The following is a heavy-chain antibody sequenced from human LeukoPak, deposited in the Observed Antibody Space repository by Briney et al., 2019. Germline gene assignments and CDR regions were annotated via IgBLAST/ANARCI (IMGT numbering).Heavy chain of an antibody. Sequence: GAAVKVSCMASGYSFTRYGISWVRQAPGQGLEWMGWISAYNGNINYAQKLQGRVTMTTDTSTSTADMELRSLRSDDTAVYYRAREFGSGSGPAGFDYWGQGTLVTVSS. CDR3: AREFGSGSGPAGFDY. CDR1: GYSFTRYG. V-gene: IGHV1-18*01. J-gene: IGHJ4*02. D-gene: IGHD2-15*01. CDR2: ISAYNGNI.